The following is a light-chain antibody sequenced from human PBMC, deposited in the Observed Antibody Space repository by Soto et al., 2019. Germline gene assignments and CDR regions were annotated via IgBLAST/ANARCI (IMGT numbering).Light chain of an antibody. Sequence: EVVMTQSTGTLSVSLGDSATLSCRASQSVDGYLAWYQQKPGQAPRLLIYGASTRATGVTARFRGGGSGTEFTLTISSLQSEDSAVYYCQQYHKWPPIPFGQGTRLA. CDR1: QSVDGY. V-gene: IGKV3-15*01. CDR2: GAS. J-gene: IGKJ5*01. CDR3: QQYHKWPPIP.